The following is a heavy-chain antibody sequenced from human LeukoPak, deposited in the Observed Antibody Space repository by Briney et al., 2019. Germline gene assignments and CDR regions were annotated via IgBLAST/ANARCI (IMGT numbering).Heavy chain of an antibody. CDR3: ARHELDTARTNWFDP. Sequence: SQTPSLTCAVSGYSISSGYYWGWIRQPPGKGLEWIGSIYHSGSTYYNPSLKSRVTISVDTSKNQFSLKLSSVTAADTAVYYCARHELDTARTNWFDPWGQGTLVTVSS. D-gene: IGHD5-18*01. V-gene: IGHV4-38-2*01. J-gene: IGHJ5*02. CDR2: IYHSGST. CDR1: GYSISSGYY.